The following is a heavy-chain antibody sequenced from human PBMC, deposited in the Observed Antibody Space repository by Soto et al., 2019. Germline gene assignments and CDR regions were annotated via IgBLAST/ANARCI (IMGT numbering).Heavy chain of an antibody. V-gene: IGHV3-9*01. CDR3: ARGGGGGLFEH. D-gene: IGHD2-21*01. J-gene: IGHJ4*02. CDR1: GFTFDDYA. Sequence: PGGSLRLSCGASGFTFDDYAMHWVRQAPGKGLEWVSGISWNSGNIGYADSVKGRFTISRDNAKNSLYLRMNSLRAEDTALYYCARGGGGGLFEHWGQGVLVTVSS. CDR2: ISWNSGNI.